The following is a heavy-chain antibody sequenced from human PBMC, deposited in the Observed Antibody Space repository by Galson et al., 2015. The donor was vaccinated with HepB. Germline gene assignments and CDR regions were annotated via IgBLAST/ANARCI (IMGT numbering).Heavy chain of an antibody. D-gene: IGHD3-10*01. CDR1: SSYG. V-gene: IGHV3-33*01. CDR2: IWYDGSNK. CDR3: ARGVYYGSLWFQH. Sequence: SSYGMHWVRQAPGKGLEWVAVIWYDGSNKYYADSVKGRFTISRDNSKNTLYLQMNSLRAEDTAVYYCARGVYYGSLWFQHWGQGTLVTVSS. J-gene: IGHJ1*01.